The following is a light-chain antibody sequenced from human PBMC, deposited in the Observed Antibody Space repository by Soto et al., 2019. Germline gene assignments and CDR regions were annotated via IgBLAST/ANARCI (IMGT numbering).Light chain of an antibody. CDR2: AAS. V-gene: IGKV1-39*01. J-gene: IGKJ2*01. CDR1: QTIATV. CDR3: QQTYRTPLT. Sequence: DIQMTQSPSSLSASVGDRVTITGRAMQTIATVLNWYQQRPGQATRLLSYAASNLDNGVPSTFSGSGSETVITLTISSLQPEDFATYVCQQTYRTPLTFGQGTKLEIK.